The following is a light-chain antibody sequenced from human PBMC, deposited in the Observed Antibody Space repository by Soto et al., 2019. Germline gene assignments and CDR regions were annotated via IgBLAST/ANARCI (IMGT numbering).Light chain of an antibody. CDR1: QSISSW. CDR3: QQYNSFPYT. J-gene: IGKJ2*01. Sequence: DIQMTQSPSTLSTSVGDRVTITCRASQSISSWLAGCQQKPGKAPKLLIYKASSLESGVPSRFSGSGSGTEFTLTISSLQPDDFSTYYCQQYNSFPYTCGRGTKLEIK. V-gene: IGKV1-5*03. CDR2: KAS.